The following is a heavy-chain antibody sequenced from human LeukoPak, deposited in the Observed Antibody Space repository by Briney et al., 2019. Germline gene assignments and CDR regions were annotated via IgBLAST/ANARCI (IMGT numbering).Heavy chain of an antibody. V-gene: IGHV4-34*01. D-gene: IGHD7-27*01. CDR2: INHSGST. Sequence: SETLSLTCAVYGGSFSGYYWSWIRQPPGKGLEWIGEINHSGSTNYNPSLKSRVTTSVDTSKNQFSLKLSSVTAADTAVYYCAREPNWGFDAFDIWGQGTMVTVSS. CDR1: GGSFSGYY. J-gene: IGHJ3*02. CDR3: AREPNWGFDAFDI.